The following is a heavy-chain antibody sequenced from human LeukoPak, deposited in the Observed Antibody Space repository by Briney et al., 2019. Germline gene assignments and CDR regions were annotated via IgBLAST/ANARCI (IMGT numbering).Heavy chain of an antibody. J-gene: IGHJ4*02. CDR2: IYYSGST. CDR1: GGSISSYY. Sequence: PSETLSLTCTVSGGSISSYYWSWIRQPPGKGLEWIGYIYYSGSTNYNPSLKSRVTISVDTSKNQFSLKLSSVTATDTAVYYCARSPPTGDPVAGTSWDYWGQGTLVTVSS. CDR3: ARSPPTGDPVAGTSWDY. V-gene: IGHV4-59*12. D-gene: IGHD6-19*01.